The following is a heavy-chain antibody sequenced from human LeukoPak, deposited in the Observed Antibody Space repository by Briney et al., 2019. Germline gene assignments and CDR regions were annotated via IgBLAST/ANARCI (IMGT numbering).Heavy chain of an antibody. Sequence: SETLSLTCTVSGDSISSDYWGWIRQPPGKGLEWIGSIYYSGSTYYNPSLKSRVTISVDTSKNQLSLKLSSVTAADTAVYYCARPVSSSYTSEYFQHWGQGTLVTVSS. J-gene: IGHJ1*01. CDR2: IYYSGST. CDR1: GDSISSDY. D-gene: IGHD2-2*02. CDR3: ARPVSSSYTSEYFQH. V-gene: IGHV4-39*01.